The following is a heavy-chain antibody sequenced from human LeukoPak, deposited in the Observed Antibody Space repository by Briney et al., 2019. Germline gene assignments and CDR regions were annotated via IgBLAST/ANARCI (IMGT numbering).Heavy chain of an antibody. D-gene: IGHD3-3*01. CDR2: IIPILGIA. Sequence: SVKVSCKASGDTFSSYAISWVRQAPGQGLEWMGRIIPILGIANYAQKFQGRVTITADKSTSTAYMELSSLRSEDTAVYYCARALRFYAFDIWGQGTMVTVSS. CDR1: GDTFSSYA. V-gene: IGHV1-69*04. CDR3: ARALRFYAFDI. J-gene: IGHJ3*02.